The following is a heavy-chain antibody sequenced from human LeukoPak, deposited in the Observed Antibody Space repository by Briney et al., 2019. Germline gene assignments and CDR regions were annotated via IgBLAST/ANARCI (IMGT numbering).Heavy chain of an antibody. CDR1: GFTFGDSF. J-gene: IGHJ4*02. V-gene: IGHV3-7*01. D-gene: IGHD3-10*01. CDR3: LSGSGH. Sequence: GGSLRLSCTASGFTFGDSFMIWFRQAPGKGLEWVANINEDGSEKYYVDSVKGRFIISRDNAKNSLYLQMNILRAEDTAVFYCLSGSGHCGQGSLVTVSS. CDR2: INEDGSEK.